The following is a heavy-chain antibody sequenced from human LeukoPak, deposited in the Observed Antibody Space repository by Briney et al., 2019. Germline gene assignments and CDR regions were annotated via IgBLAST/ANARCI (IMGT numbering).Heavy chain of an antibody. CDR3: AKDTLTEDFWSGYDY. D-gene: IGHD3-3*01. CDR1: GFTFSSYW. J-gene: IGHJ4*02. Sequence: GGSLRLSCVASGFTFSSYWMSWVRQAPGKGPEWVANIKKDGSETYYEDSVKGRFTISRDNAKNSLYLQMNSLRAEDTALYYCAKDTLTEDFWSGYDYWGQGTLVTVSS. CDR2: IKKDGSET. V-gene: IGHV3-7*03.